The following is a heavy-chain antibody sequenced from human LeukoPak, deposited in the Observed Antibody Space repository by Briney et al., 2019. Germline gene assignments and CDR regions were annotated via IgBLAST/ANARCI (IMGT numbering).Heavy chain of an antibody. CDR3: ARDPIGGLYCSSTSCYNPGAFDI. CDR1: GFTFSGYS. Sequence: PGGSLRLSCAASGFTFSGYSMNWVRQAPGKGLEWVSYISSSSSTIYYADSVKGRFTISRDNAKNSLYLQMNSLRAEDTAVYYCARDPIGGLYCSSTSCYNPGAFDIWGQGTMVTVSS. V-gene: IGHV3-48*01. J-gene: IGHJ3*02. D-gene: IGHD2-2*02. CDR2: ISSSSSTI.